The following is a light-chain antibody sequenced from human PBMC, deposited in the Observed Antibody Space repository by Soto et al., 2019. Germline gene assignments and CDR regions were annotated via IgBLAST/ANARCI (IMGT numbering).Light chain of an antibody. CDR3: QQLNAYPLT. Sequence: DIQLTQSPSFLSASVGGRVTFTCRASQGTSSYLAWFQQKPGRAPKLLIYGASTLQSGVPARFSGSGSGTDFTLTISNLQPEDFATYYCQQLNAYPLTFGQGTRLEIK. CDR2: GAS. J-gene: IGKJ5*01. CDR1: QGTSSY. V-gene: IGKV1-9*01.